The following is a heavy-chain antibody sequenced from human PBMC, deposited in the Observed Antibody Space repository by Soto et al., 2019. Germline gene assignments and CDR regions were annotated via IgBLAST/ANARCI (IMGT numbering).Heavy chain of an antibody. V-gene: IGHV1-8*01. CDR3: ARDRGIAVAGTDYYYYYGMDV. D-gene: IGHD6-19*01. CDR1: GYTFTSYD. Sequence: ASVKVSCKASGYTFTSYDINWVRQATGQGLEWMGWMNPNSGNTGYAQKFQGRVTMTRNTSISTAYMELSSLRSDDTAVYYCARDRGIAVAGTDYYYYYGMDVWGQGTTVTASS. J-gene: IGHJ6*02. CDR2: MNPNSGNT.